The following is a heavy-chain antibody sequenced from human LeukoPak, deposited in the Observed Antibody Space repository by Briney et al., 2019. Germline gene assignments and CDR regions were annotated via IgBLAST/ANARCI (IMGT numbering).Heavy chain of an antibody. J-gene: IGHJ6*03. V-gene: IGHV3-30*02. D-gene: IGHD3-10*01. Sequence: GGSLRLSCAASGFTFSSYGMHWVRQAPGKGLEWVAFIRYDGSNKYHADSVKGRFTISRDNSKNTLYLQMNSLRAEDTAVYYCAKGPLSFGELLYYIDVWGKGTTVTVSS. CDR3: AKGPLSFGELLYYIDV. CDR1: GFTFSSYG. CDR2: IRYDGSNK.